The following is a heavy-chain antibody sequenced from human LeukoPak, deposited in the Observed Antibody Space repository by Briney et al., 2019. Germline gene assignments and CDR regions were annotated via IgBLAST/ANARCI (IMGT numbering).Heavy chain of an antibody. CDR2: MSGSGDST. V-gene: IGHV3-23*01. CDR3: AKAHDCSGGSCYSYFDY. D-gene: IGHD2-15*01. CDR1: GFTFSSYA. J-gene: IGHJ4*02. Sequence: GGSLRLSCAASGFTFSSYAMSWARQAPGQGMEWVSAMSGSGDSTYYADSVKGRFTISRDNSKNTLYLQMNSLRAEDTAVYYCAKAHDCSGGSCYSYFDYWGQGTLLTVSS.